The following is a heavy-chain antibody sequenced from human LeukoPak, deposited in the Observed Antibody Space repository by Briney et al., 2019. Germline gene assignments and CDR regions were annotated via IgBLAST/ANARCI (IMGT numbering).Heavy chain of an antibody. CDR1: GFTFSSYW. CDR3: ASEREYCSSTSCHYYFDY. D-gene: IGHD2-2*01. V-gene: IGHV3-7*01. CDR2: IKQDGSEK. J-gene: IGHJ4*02. Sequence: GGSLRLSCAASGFTFSSYWMSWVRQAPGKGLEWVANIKQDGSEKYYVDSVKGRFTISRENAKNSLYLQMNSLRAEDTAVYYCASEREYCSSTSCHYYFDYWGQGTLVTVSS.